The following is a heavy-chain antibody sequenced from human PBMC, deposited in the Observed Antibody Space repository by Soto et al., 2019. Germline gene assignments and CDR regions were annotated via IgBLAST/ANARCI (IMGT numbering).Heavy chain of an antibody. J-gene: IGHJ3*02. D-gene: IGHD3-16*02. CDR3: TCQLGELSFRSAFDI. Sequence: EVQLVESGGGLVQPGGSLKLSCAASGFTVSGSAVHWVRQASGKGLEWVGRIRSKTNSYATAYAASVKGRFTISRDGSKNTAYLQMSRLKTEDTAGYYLTCQLGELSFRSAFDIWGEGTMVTVSS. CDR2: IRSKTNSYAT. CDR1: GFTVSGSA. V-gene: IGHV3-73*01.